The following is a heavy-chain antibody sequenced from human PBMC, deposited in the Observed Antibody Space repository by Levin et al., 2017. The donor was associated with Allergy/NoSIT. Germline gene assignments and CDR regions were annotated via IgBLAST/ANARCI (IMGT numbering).Heavy chain of an antibody. CDR1: GYTFTGYY. J-gene: IGHJ4*02. D-gene: IGHD6-19*01. CDR3: ARFRQWLPRAGDFDY. V-gene: IGHV1-2*06. Sequence: VASVKVSCKASGYTFTGYYMHWVRQAPGQGLEWMGRINPNSGGTNYAQKFQGRVTMTRDTSISTAYMELSRLRSDDTAVYYCARFRQWLPRAGDFDYWGQGTLVTVSS. CDR2: INPNSGGT.